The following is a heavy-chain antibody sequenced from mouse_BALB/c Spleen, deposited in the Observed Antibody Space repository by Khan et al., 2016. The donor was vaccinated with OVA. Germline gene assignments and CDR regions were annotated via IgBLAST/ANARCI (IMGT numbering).Heavy chain of an antibody. Sequence: EVELVESGGGLVKPGGSLKLSCAASGFAFNSYDMYWVRQTPGKRLKWVVTIISSGSYTYYPDTVTGRFTISRDTSRNTLYLQMNSLRSEDTALYNCARPSYYGHPWFTYWGQGALVTGSA. V-gene: IGHV5-9*02. CDR2: IISSGSYT. CDR3: ARPSYYGHPWFTY. CDR1: GFAFNSYD. J-gene: IGHJ3*01. D-gene: IGHD2-10*01.